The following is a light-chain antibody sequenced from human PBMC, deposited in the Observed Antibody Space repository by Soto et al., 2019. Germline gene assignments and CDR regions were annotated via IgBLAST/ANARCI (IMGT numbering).Light chain of an antibody. J-gene: IGKJ4*01. Sequence: ETVMTQSPATLSVSPGETATLSCRAEHSVNNNVAWYQQKPGQAPKLLIYRASTRATGIPARFSGSGSGTDFTLTISNLQSEDSAIYYCQQSNNWPLLSFGGGTKVEIK. CDR3: QQSNNWPLLS. V-gene: IGKV3-15*01. CDR1: HSVNNN. CDR2: RAS.